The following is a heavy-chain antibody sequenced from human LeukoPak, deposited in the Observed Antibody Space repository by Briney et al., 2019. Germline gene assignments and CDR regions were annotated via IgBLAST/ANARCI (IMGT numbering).Heavy chain of an antibody. CDR1: GFTFRSYA. D-gene: IGHD3-22*01. J-gene: IGHJ4*02. V-gene: IGHV3-64D*06. CDR3: VKGGYYYDSSGYYDY. CDR2: ISSNGGST. Sequence: PGGSLRLSCSASGFTFRSYAMHWVRQAPGKGLEYVSAISSNGGSTYYADSVKGRFTISRDNSKNTLYLQMSSLRAEDTAVYYCVKGGYYYDSSGYYDYWGQGTLVTVSS.